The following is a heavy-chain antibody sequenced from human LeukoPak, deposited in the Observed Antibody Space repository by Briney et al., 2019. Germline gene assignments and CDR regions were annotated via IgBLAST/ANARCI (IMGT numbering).Heavy chain of an antibody. CDR2: TYYSGST. CDR3: ARGLGSSWYGD. CDR1: GGPISSGDYY. Sequence: SQTLSLTCTVSGGPISSGDYYWSWIRQPPGKGLEWMGYTYYSGSTYYNPSLKSRVTISVDTSKNQFSLKLRSVTAADTAVYFCARGLGSSWYGDWGQGTLVTVSS. V-gene: IGHV4-30-4*01. D-gene: IGHD6-13*01. J-gene: IGHJ4*02.